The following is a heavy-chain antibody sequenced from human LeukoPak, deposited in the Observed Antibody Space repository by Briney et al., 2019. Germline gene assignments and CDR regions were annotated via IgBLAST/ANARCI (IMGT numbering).Heavy chain of an antibody. D-gene: IGHD5-24*01. CDR3: ARDERRDGYNLDY. V-gene: IGHV4-61*01. Sequence: SETLSLTCTVSGCSVSSGSYYWSWIRQPPGKGLEWIRYIYYSGSTNYNPSLKSRVTISVDTSKNQFSLKLSSVTAADTAVYYCARDERRDGYNLDYWGQGTLVTVSS. CDR1: GCSVSSGSYY. CDR2: IYYSGST. J-gene: IGHJ4*02.